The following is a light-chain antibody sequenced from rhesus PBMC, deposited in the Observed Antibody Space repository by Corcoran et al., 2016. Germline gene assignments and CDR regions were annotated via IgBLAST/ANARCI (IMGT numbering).Light chain of an antibody. V-gene: IGKV1-33*02. CDR2: GAS. CDR1: QGISNW. Sequence: DIQMTQSPSSLSASVGDRVTITCQASQGISNWLAWYQQKPGKAPKLLIYGASRLQSGVPSRFSGSGSGTRFTLTISSLQPEDVATNYCQQYNSNPLTFGGGTKVEIK. J-gene: IGKJ4*01. CDR3: QQYNSNPLT.